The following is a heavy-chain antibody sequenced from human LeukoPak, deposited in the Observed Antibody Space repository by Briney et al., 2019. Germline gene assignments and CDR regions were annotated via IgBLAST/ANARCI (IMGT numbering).Heavy chain of an antibody. D-gene: IGHD3-22*01. V-gene: IGHV5-51*01. Sequence: GESLQISCKGSGFNYTAYWIAWVRQTPGKGLEWMGISHPINSDTKYSPSFQGQVTISADKSSSTAYLQWNSLKASDTAMYYCARHQYYYDSSGNYGWFDSWGQGTLVTVSS. CDR1: GFNYTAYW. CDR3: ARHQYYYDSSGNYGWFDS. J-gene: IGHJ5*01. CDR2: SHPINSDT.